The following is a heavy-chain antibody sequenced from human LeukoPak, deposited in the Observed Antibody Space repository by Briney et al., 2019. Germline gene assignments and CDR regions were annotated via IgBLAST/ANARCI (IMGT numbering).Heavy chain of an antibody. Sequence: GGSLRLSCAASGFTVSSNYMSWVRQAPGKGLEWVSFIYSGGSTHYADSVKGRFTISRDNSKNTLYLQMNSLRAEDTAVYYCARRAGAYSHPYDYWGQGTLVTVSS. CDR3: ARRAGAYSHPYDY. J-gene: IGHJ4*02. CDR2: IYSGGST. V-gene: IGHV3-66*04. D-gene: IGHD4/OR15-4a*01. CDR1: GFTVSSNY.